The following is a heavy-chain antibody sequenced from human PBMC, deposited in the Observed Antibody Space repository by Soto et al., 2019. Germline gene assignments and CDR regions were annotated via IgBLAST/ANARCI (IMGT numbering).Heavy chain of an antibody. J-gene: IGHJ4*02. CDR2: IYYSGST. Sequence: PCSVLWGTSSGFGLSRIRQPTGKGLEWIGYIYYSGSTNYNPSLKSRVTISVDTSKNQFSLKLSSVTAADTAVYFCARERRIAAAGISYFGYCGQGTLGSVPS. CDR1: WGTSSGFG. CDR3: ARERRIAAAGISYFGY. V-gene: IGHV4-59*01. D-gene: IGHD6-13*01.